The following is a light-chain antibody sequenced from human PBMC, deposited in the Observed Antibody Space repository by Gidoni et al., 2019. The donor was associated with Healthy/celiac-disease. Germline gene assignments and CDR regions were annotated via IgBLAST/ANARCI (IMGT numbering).Light chain of an antibody. Sequence: EIVLTQSQGPLSLSPGERATLSCRASQSVSSSYLAWYQQKPGQAPRLLIYGASSRATGIPDRFSGSGSGTDFTLTISRLDPEDFAVYYCQQYGSSPLTFGPGTKVDIK. J-gene: IGKJ3*01. CDR2: GAS. V-gene: IGKV3-20*01. CDR1: QSVSSSY. CDR3: QQYGSSPLT.